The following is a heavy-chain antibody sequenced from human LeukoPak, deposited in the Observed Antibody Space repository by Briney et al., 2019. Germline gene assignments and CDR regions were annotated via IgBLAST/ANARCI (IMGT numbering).Heavy chain of an antibody. D-gene: IGHD3-10*01. CDR3: ARGSGSSTITPFDF. J-gene: IGHJ4*02. CDR1: GDSIGRYY. Sequence: SETLSLTCTVSGDSIGRYYWSWVRQPPGKGLEWIWSIFDSVTANINPSLNSRVTISVDTSKNQFSLKLRSVTTADTAVYYCARGSGSSTITPFDFWGQGALVTVSS. CDR2: IFDSVTA. V-gene: IGHV4-59*01.